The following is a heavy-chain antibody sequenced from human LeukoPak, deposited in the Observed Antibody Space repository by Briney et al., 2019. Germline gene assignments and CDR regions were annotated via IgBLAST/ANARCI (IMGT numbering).Heavy chain of an antibody. CDR2: IYHSGST. CDR3: ARGSYYDFWSGYSDYYYYYYMDV. J-gene: IGHJ6*03. Sequence: SETLSLTCAVSGGSISSSNSWSWVRQPPGKGLEWIGEIYHSGSTNYNPSLKSRVTISVDTSKNQFSLKLSSVTGADMAVYYCARGSYYDFWSGYSDYYYYYYMDVWGKGTTVTVSS. V-gene: IGHV4-4*02. D-gene: IGHD3-3*01. CDR1: GGSISSSNS.